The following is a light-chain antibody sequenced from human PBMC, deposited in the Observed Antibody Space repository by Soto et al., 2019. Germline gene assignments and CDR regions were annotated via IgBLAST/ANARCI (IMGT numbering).Light chain of an antibody. V-gene: IGKV3-15*01. CDR1: QSISTE. CDR2: SAS. J-gene: IGKJ2*01. CDR3: QQGHNWPLT. Sequence: EIVMTQSPATLSVSPGERATLSCRASQSISTELAWYQQKPGQPPRLLIYSASTRATGVPARFTGSGYDSEVTLNISGLQSEDVAVYYCQQGHNWPLTFGQGTRLE.